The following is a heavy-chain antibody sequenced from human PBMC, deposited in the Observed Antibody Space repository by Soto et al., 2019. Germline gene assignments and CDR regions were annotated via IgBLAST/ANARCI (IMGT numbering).Heavy chain of an antibody. CDR3: SKEAEESVNEPIPGDC. Sequence: EAQLVESGGDLVQPRGSLRLSCAASGFTIRNFAMTWVRQAPGQGLEWVSGISGSGRMTYYAHSVKGRFTVSRDNSKNSLYLQMDSLRAEDTAVYYCSKEAEESVNEPIPGDCWGQGTVVTVSS. V-gene: IGHV3-23*04. CDR1: GFTIRNFA. J-gene: IGHJ4*02. CDR2: ISGSGRMT. D-gene: IGHD1-1*01.